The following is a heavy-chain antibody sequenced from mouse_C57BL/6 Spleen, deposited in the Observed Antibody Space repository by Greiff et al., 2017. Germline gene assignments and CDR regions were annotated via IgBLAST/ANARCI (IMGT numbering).Heavy chain of an antibody. V-gene: IGHV1-15*01. D-gene: IGHD2-1*01. CDR3: TRLLLAY. J-gene: IGHJ3*01. CDR1: GYTFTDYE. CDR2: IDPETGGT. Sequence: LVESGAELVRPGASVTLSCKASGYTFTDYEMHWVKQTPVHGLEWIGAIDPETGGTAYNQKFKGKAILTADKSSSTAYMELRSLTSEDSAVYYCTRLLLAYWGQGTLVTVSA.